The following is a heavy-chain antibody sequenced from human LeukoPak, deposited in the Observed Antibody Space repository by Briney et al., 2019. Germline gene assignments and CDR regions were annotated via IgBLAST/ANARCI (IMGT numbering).Heavy chain of an antibody. CDR1: GDTFIDYY. D-gene: IGHD2-2*02. Sequence: ASVKVSCKASGDTFIDYYMHWVRQAPGLGLEWMGWINPNNGGTDYAQSFQGRVTMTRDTSISTAYMELSRLTSDDTAVYYCAGDVFASYTTHHKFDPWGQGTLVTVSS. J-gene: IGHJ5*02. CDR3: AGDVFASYTTHHKFDP. V-gene: IGHV1-2*02. CDR2: INPNNGGT.